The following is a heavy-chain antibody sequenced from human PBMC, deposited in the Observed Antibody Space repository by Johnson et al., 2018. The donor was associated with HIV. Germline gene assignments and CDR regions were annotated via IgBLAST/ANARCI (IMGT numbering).Heavy chain of an antibody. J-gene: IGHJ3*02. CDR2: VSYDGRAK. D-gene: IGHD3-16*01. Sequence: QVQLVESGGGVVPPGTSLRLSCTASGFAFSSYALHWVRQAPGKGLEWVGVVSYDGRAKSYANSVKGRFSISRDNSKNTLSLLMNSLREEDTAVYYCVRDLGLIGPWGAFDIWGQGTRVTVSS. CDR1: GFAFSSYA. CDR3: VRDLGLIGPWGAFDI. V-gene: IGHV3-30*04.